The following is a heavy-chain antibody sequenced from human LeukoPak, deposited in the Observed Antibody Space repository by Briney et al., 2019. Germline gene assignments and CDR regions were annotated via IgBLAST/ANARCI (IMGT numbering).Heavy chain of an antibody. CDR1: GGSISSSNW. V-gene: IGHV4-4*02. CDR3: ASLRPGIAAAGGDY. J-gene: IGHJ4*02. D-gene: IGHD6-13*01. Sequence: SETLSLTCAVSGGSISSSNWWNWVRQPPGKGLEWIGEIYHSGSTNYNPSLKSRVTISVDTSKNQFSLKLSSVTAADTAVYYCASLRPGIAAAGGDYWGQGTLVTVSS. CDR2: IYHSGST.